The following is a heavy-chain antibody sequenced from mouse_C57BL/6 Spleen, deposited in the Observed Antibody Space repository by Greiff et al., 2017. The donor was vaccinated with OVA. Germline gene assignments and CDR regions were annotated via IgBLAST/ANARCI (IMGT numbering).Heavy chain of an antibody. Sequence: QVQLKQPGAELVKPGASVKLSCKASGYTFTSYWMHWVKQRPGQGLEWIGMIHPNSGSTNYNEKFKSKATLTVDKSSSTAYMQLSSLTSEDSAVYYCAIYYYGSSYAMDYWGQVTSVTVSS. D-gene: IGHD1-1*01. CDR2: IHPNSGST. CDR3: AIYYYGSSYAMDY. V-gene: IGHV1-64*01. CDR1: GYTFTSYW. J-gene: IGHJ4*01.